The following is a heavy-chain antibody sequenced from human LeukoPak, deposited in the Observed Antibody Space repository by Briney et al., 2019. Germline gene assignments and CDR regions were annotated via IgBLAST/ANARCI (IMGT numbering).Heavy chain of an antibody. CDR1: GFTFSSYG. Sequence: GGSLRLSCAASGFTFSSYGMHWVRQAPGKGLEWVAVIWYDGSNKYYADSVRGRFTISRDNSKNTLYLQMNSLRAEDTAVYYCARASYGSESPGPFYYGVDVWGQGTTVTVSS. D-gene: IGHD3-10*01. V-gene: IGHV3-33*01. CDR2: IWYDGSNK. J-gene: IGHJ6*02. CDR3: ARASYGSESPGPFYYGVDV.